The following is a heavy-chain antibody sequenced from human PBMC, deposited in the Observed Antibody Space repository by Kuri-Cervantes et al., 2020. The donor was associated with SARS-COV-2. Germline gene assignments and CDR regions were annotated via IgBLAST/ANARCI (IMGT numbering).Heavy chain of an antibody. CDR2: ISYDGSEK. Sequence: GESLKIPCAASGFTFSSYAMHWVRQAPGKGLEWVAVISYDGSEKMYANSLKGRFTISRDNSMNTVWLQMNSLRLDDTAVYFCARERLVRRALDNWGQGTTVTVSS. D-gene: IGHD3-9*01. V-gene: IGHV3-30*04. CDR3: ARERLVRRALDN. CDR1: GFTFSSYA. J-gene: IGHJ3*02.